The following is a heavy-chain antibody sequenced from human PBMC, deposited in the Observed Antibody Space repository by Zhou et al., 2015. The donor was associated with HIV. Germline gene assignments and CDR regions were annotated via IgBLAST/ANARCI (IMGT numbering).Heavy chain of an antibody. CDR2: ISSTGSTM. CDR1: GFAFDDYF. D-gene: IGHD6-19*01. Sequence: QVQLVESGGGLVKPGGSLRLSCAASGFAFDDYFMTWIRQTPGKGLEWISYISSTGSTMFYADSVKGRFTISRDNGKNSLYLHMNSLRAEDTAVYYCVRYRSNYLDYWGQGTLVTVSS. J-gene: IGHJ4*02. CDR3: VRYRSNYLDY. V-gene: IGHV3-11*01.